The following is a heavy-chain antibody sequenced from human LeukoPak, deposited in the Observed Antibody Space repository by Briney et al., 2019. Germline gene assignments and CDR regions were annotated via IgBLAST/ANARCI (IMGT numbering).Heavy chain of an antibody. CDR1: GGTFSSYA. Sequence: ASVKVSCKASGGTFSSYAISWVRQAPGQGLEWMGGIIPIFGTANYAQKFQGRVTITADESTSTAYMELNSLRSEDTAVYYCARGRASAGGYGGYDWGVWFDPWGQGTLVTVSS. D-gene: IGHD5-12*01. J-gene: IGHJ5*02. CDR2: IIPIFGTA. V-gene: IGHV1-69*13. CDR3: ARGRASAGGYGGYDWGVWFDP.